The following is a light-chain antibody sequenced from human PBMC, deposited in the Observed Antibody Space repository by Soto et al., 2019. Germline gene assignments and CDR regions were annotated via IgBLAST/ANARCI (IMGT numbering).Light chain of an antibody. CDR3: NSYTSSNTYV. V-gene: IGLV2-14*01. Sequence: QSARSQPASVSGSPGQAVTISCSGSSSDVGAHNFVSLYQHHPGKAPKLIIYEVSNRPSGVSNRFSGSKSGNTASLTISGLQAEDEADYYCNSYTSSNTYVFGSGTKVTVL. J-gene: IGLJ1*01. CDR2: EVS. CDR1: SSDVGAHNF.